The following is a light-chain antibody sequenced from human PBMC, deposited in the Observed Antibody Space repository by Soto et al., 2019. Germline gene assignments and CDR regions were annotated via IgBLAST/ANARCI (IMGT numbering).Light chain of an antibody. CDR1: QSLLHSNGYTY. Sequence: DIVMTQSPLSLPVTPGEPASISCRSSQSLLHSNGYTYLNWYLQKPGQSPQLLIYLGSSRASGVPDRFSGSGSGTEFTLEISRVEAEDVGIYYCMQALQTPLTFGGGTRV. V-gene: IGKV2-28*01. CDR3: MQALQTPLT. J-gene: IGKJ4*01. CDR2: LGS.